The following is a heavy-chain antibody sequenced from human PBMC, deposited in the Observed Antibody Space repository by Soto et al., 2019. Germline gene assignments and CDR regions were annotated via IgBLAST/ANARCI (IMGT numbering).Heavy chain of an antibody. CDR2: IKSKTDGGTT. Sequence: EVQLVESGGGLVKPGGSLRLSCAASGFTFSNAWMSWVRQAPGKGLEWVGRIKSKTDGGTTDYAAPVKGRFTISRDDSKNTLYLQMNSLKTEDTAVYYCTAAPGALEYSSSSVDYWGQGTLVTVSS. CDR3: TAAPGALEYSSSSVDY. D-gene: IGHD6-6*01. CDR1: GFTFSNAW. V-gene: IGHV3-15*01. J-gene: IGHJ4*02.